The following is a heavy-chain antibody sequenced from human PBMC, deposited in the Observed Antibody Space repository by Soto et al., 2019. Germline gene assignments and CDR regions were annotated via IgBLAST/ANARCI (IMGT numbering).Heavy chain of an antibody. Sequence: QVQLVESGGGVVQPGRSLRLSCAACGFTFSSYGMHWVRQAPVKGLEWVAVIWYDGSNKYYADSVKGRFNISRDNSKNTLYLQLNSLRAEDTAVYYCTRSYGAGSYYAFDIWGQGTMVTVSS. CDR1: GFTFSSYG. V-gene: IGHV3-33*01. CDR3: TRSYGAGSYYAFDI. D-gene: IGHD3-10*01. J-gene: IGHJ3*02. CDR2: IWYDGSNK.